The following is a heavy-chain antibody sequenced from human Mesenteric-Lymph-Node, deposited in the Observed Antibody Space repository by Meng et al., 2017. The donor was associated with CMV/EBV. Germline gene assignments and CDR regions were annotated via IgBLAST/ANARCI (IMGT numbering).Heavy chain of an antibody. CDR1: GFTLNDHT. J-gene: IGHJ6*02. V-gene: IGHV3-30*09. CDR3: ARGWRGPNLYYYYGMDV. Sequence: GESLKISCAASGFTLNDHTMHWVRQAPGKGLEWVAVISYDGSNKYYADSVKGRFAISRDNSKNTLYLQMNSLRAEDTAVYYCARGWRGPNLYYYYGMDVWGQGTTVTVSS. CDR2: ISYDGSNK. D-gene: IGHD3-10*01.